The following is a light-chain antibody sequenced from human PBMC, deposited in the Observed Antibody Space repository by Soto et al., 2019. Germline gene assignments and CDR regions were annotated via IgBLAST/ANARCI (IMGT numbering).Light chain of an antibody. J-gene: IGLJ1*01. Sequence: QSVLTQPPSVSGAPGPRVTISCTGSSSNIGAGYDVHWYQQLPGTAPKLLIYGNSNRPSGVPDRFSGSKSGTSASLAITGLQAEDEADYYCQSYDSSLGAFYVFGPGTKVTVL. CDR1: SSNIGAGYD. V-gene: IGLV1-40*01. CDR2: GNS. CDR3: QSYDSSLGAFYV.